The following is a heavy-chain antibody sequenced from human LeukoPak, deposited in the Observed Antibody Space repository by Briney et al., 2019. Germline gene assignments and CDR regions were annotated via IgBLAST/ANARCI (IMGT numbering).Heavy chain of an antibody. CDR3: AREEASMTTVTYYYYGMDV. CDR1: GFTFSSYA. V-gene: IGHV3-30-3*01. J-gene: IGHJ6*02. CDR2: ISYDGSNK. D-gene: IGHD4-17*01. Sequence: PGRSLRLSCAASGFTFSSYAMHWVRQAPGKGLEWVAVISYDGSNKYYADSVKGRFTISRDNSKNTLYLQMNSLRAEDTAVYYCAREEASMTTVTYYYYGMDVWGQGTTVTVSS.